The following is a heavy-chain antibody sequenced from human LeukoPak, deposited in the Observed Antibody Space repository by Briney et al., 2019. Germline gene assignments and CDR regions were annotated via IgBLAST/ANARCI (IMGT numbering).Heavy chain of an antibody. Sequence: PSETLSLTCAVSGGSISSGGYSWSWIRQPPGKGLEWIGYIYYSGSTYYNPSLKSRVTISVDTSKNQFSLKLTSVTAADTAVYYCARSLRDYGGNSLWGQGTLVTVSS. V-gene: IGHV4-30-4*07. J-gene: IGHJ4*02. CDR3: ARSLRDYGGNSL. D-gene: IGHD4-23*01. CDR2: IYYSGST. CDR1: GGSISSGGYS.